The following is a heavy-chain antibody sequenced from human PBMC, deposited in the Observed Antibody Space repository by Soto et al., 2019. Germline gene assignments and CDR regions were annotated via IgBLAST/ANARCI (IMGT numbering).Heavy chain of an antibody. CDR2: IYPGDSDT. Sequence: GESLKISCKGSGYSFTSYWIGWVRQMPGKGLEWMGIIYPGDSDTRYSPSFQGQVTISADKSISTAYLQWSSLKASDTAMYYCARLRDYIWGNSLGSFDYWGQGTLVTVSS. D-gene: IGHD3-16*01. V-gene: IGHV5-51*01. CDR1: GYSFTSYW. CDR3: ARLRDYIWGNSLGSFDY. J-gene: IGHJ4*02.